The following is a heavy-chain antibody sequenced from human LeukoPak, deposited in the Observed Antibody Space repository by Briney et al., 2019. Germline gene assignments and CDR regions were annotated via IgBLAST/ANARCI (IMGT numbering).Heavy chain of an antibody. CDR2: ISYDGSNK. CDR3: AREDWNYASFDY. V-gene: IGHV3-30*04. D-gene: IGHD1-7*01. J-gene: IGHJ4*02. Sequence: GGSLRLSCAASGFTFSSYAMHWVRQAPGKGLEWVAVISYDGSNKYYADSVKGRFTISRDNSKNTLYLQMNSLRAEDTAVYYCAREDWNYASFDYWGQGTLVTVSS. CDR1: GFTFSSYA.